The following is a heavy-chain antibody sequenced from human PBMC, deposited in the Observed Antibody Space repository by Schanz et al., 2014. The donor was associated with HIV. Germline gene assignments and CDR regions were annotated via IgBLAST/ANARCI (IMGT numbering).Heavy chain of an antibody. D-gene: IGHD1-26*01. J-gene: IGHJ3*02. Sequence: QVQLVESGGRVVQPGRSLRLSCAASGFTFTTYGMHWVRQTPGKGLEWVAVISYDGSNKYYADSVKGRFTISRDNSKNTLYLQMNSLRAEDTAVYYCAKDGSWEAFDAFDIRGQGTMVTVSS. CDR1: GFTFTTYG. V-gene: IGHV3-30*18. CDR3: AKDGSWEAFDAFDI. CDR2: ISYDGSNK.